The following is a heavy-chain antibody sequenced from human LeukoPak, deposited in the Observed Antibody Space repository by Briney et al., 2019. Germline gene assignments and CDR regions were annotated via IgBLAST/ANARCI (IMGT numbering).Heavy chain of an antibody. CDR2: FRSNRSNETV. CDR3: DRNSGTYRGYGLDV. D-gene: IGHD1-26*01. V-gene: IGHV3-49*04. J-gene: IGHJ6*02. Sequence: GGSLRLLCTASGFPCRDHAMRWVRQAPGWGLEWVGFFRSNRSNETVEYAACVKARYTISSDSYNQIASLEINSLKTEDTVVYYCDRNSGTYRGYGLDVWGQGTRSPSP. CDR1: GFPCRDHA.